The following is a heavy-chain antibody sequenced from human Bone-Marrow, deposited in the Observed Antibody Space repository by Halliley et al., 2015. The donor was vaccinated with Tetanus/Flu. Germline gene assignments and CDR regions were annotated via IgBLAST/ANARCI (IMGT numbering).Heavy chain of an antibody. Sequence: TLSLTCTVSGASTSTSTYYWGWIRQPPGKGLEWIGSIYYGGNTYYDPSLKSRVTISVDTSKNQFSLNLNSVTAADTAVYYCGGGKNLLGSYYFDYWAREPWSPSPQ. CDR1: GASTSTSTYY. D-gene: IGHD3-16*01. V-gene: IGHV4-39*01. J-gene: IGHJ4*02. CDR3: GGGKNLLGSYYFDY. CDR2: IYYGGNT.